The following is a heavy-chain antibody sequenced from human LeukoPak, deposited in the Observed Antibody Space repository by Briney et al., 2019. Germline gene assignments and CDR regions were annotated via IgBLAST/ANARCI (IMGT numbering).Heavy chain of an antibody. CDR2: ISAYNGNT. J-gene: IGHJ4*02. Sequence: ASVKVSCKASGYTFTSYGISWVRQAPGQGLEWMGWISAYNGNTKYAQRLQGRVTMTTDTSTTTAYVELRSLRSDDTAVYYCARDDRIRRSGSYYYFDYWGQGTLVTVSS. V-gene: IGHV1-18*01. D-gene: IGHD1-26*01. CDR3: ARDDRIRRSGSYYYFDY. CDR1: GYTFTSYG.